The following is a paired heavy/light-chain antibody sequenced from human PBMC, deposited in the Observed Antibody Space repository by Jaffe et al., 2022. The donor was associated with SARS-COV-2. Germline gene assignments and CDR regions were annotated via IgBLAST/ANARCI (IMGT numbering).Light chain of an antibody. CDR1: QSVLSSSNNKNY. CDR2: WAS. V-gene: IGKV4-1*01. Sequence: DIVMTQSPDSLAVSLGERATINCKSSQSVLSSSNNKNYLVWYQQKPGQPPKVLIYWASTRQFGVPDRFSGSGSGTDFTLTISSLQAEDVAVYYCHQHYTTAWTFGQGTQVEIK. CDR3: HQHYTTAWT. J-gene: IGKJ1*01.
Heavy chain of an antibody. V-gene: IGHV3-64D*09. D-gene: IGHD2-2*01. CDR2: INDNGGST. Sequence: EVQLVESGGGLVQPGGSLRLSCSASGFTFSTHAMHWVRQAPGKGLEYVSAINDNGGSTHYADSVKGRFTISRDNSKNTLYLQMSSLRNEDTAVYYCVKGGCSRTNCYSPGYFFHWGQGTLVTVSS. J-gene: IGHJ1*01. CDR3: VKGGCSRTNCYSPGYFFH. CDR1: GFTFSTHA.